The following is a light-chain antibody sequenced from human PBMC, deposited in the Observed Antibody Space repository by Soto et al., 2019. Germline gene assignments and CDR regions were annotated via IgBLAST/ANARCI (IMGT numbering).Light chain of an antibody. Sequence: QSVLTQPASVSGSPVQSITISCTGTSSDVGGYKYVSWYQQHPDKAPKLIIFEVSNRPSGISSRFSGSKSGNTASLTISGLQAEDEADYYCASYTSSSTSVIFGRGTKLTVL. CDR2: EVS. V-gene: IGLV2-14*01. CDR3: ASYTSSSTSVI. J-gene: IGLJ2*01. CDR1: SSDVGGYKY.